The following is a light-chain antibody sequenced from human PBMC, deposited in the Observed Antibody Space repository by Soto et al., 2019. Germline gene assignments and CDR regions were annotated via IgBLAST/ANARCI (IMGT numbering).Light chain of an antibody. CDR2: DVS. V-gene: IGLV2-14*01. J-gene: IGLJ1*01. CDR3: SSYTSSSTYV. CDR1: SSDIGAYKY. Sequence: QSVLTQPASVSGSPGQSITVSCTGSSSDIGAYKYVSWYQQRPGKAPKLMIYDVSNRPSGVSSRFGGSKSGNTASLTISGLHAEDEADYYCSSYTSSSTYVFGTGTKVTVL.